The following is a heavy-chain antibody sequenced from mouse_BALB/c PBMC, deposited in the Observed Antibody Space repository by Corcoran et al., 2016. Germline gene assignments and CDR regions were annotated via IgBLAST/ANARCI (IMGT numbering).Heavy chain of an antibody. CDR3: GRSREGNYVVY. Sequence: EVQLQQSGAELVKPGASVKLSCTASGFNIKDTYMHWVKQRPEQGLEWIGRIDPANGNTKYDPKFQGKATMTADTSSNTVYLQLSSLTSKATAVYYCGRSREGNYVVYWGQGTTLTVSS. D-gene: IGHD2-1*01. CDR2: IDPANGNT. J-gene: IGHJ2*01. CDR1: GFNIKDTY. V-gene: IGHV14-3*02.